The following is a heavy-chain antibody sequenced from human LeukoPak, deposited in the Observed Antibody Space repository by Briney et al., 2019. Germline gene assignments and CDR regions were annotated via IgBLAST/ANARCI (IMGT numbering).Heavy chain of an antibody. CDR1: EFSVGSTY. D-gene: IGHD6-19*01. CDR3: AKERGSGWYYFDY. V-gene: IGHV3-23*01. J-gene: IGHJ4*02. CDR2: ISGSGGST. Sequence: GGSLRLSCAASEFSVGSTYMTWVRQAPGKGLEWVSAISGSGGSTYYADSVKGRFTISRDNSKNTLYLQMNSLRAEDTAVYYCAKERGSGWYYFDYWGQGTLVTVSS.